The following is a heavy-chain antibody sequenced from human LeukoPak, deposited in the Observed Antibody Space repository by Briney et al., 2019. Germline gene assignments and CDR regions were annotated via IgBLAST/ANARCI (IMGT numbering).Heavy chain of an antibody. CDR1: GGSFSGYY. J-gene: IGHJ5*02. CDR3: ARSYSSGLWFDP. V-gene: IGHV4-59*01. CDR2: IYYSGST. D-gene: IGHD6-19*01. Sequence: SETLSLTCAVYGGSFSGYYWSWIRQPPGKGLEWIGYIYYSGSTNYNPSLKSRVTISVDTSKNQFSLKLSSVTAADTAVYYCARSYSSGLWFDPWGQGTLVTVSS.